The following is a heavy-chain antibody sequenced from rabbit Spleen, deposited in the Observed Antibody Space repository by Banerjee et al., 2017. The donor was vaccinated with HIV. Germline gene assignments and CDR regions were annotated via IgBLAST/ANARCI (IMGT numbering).Heavy chain of an antibody. CDR2: IAAGRGTT. CDR1: GFTITSGYY. J-gene: IGHJ4*01. Sequence: QSLEESGGDLVKPGASLTLTCTASGFTITSGYYMCWVRQAPGKGLEWIGCIAAGRGTTYYASWAKGRFTISRTSSTVDLKMTSLTAADTATYFCARDVGGAGYNSDIINLWGPGTLVTVS. V-gene: IGHV1S40*01. D-gene: IGHD7-1*01. CDR3: ARDVGGAGYNSDIINL.